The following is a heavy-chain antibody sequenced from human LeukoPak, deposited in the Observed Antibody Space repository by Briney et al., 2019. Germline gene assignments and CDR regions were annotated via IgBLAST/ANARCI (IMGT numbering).Heavy chain of an antibody. J-gene: IGHJ5*02. CDR1: GFPLSSYA. Sequence: GGSLRLSCAVSGFPLSSYAMSWVRQAPGKGLEWVSATSSSDAGTYYADSVRGRFTISRDNSKNTLYLQMNSLRAEDTAVYYCAKEQRGYTGYAVGSWFDPWGQGTLVTVSS. D-gene: IGHD5-12*01. CDR2: TSSSDAGT. V-gene: IGHV3-23*01. CDR3: AKEQRGYTGYAVGSWFDP.